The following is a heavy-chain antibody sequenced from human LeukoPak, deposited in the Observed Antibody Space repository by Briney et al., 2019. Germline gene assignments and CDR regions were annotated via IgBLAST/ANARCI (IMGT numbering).Heavy chain of an antibody. CDR3: ARCGITIVRGGKYYFDS. D-gene: IGHD3-10*01. CDR1: GGSISSYY. Sequence: SETLSFTCTVSGGSISSYYWSWIRQPAGKGLEWIGRIYTSGSTNYNPSLKSRVTISVDTSKNQFSLRLSSVTAADTAVYYCARCGITIVRGGKYYFDSWGQGTLVTVSS. J-gene: IGHJ4*02. CDR2: IYTSGST. V-gene: IGHV4-4*07.